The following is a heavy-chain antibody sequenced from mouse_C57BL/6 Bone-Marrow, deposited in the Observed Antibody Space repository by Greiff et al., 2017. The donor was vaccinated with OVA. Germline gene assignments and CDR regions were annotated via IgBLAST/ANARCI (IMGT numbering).Heavy chain of an antibody. J-gene: IGHJ2*01. CDR3: ARDSACYDY. V-gene: IGHV1-69*01. D-gene: IGHD3-2*02. Sequence: QVQLQQPGAELVMPGASVKLSCKASGYTFTSYWMHWVKQRPGQGLEWIGEIDPSDSSTNSNQKFKGKSTLTVDKSSSTAYMPLSILTAEDSAVDYGARDSACYDYWGQGTTLTVSS. CDR2: IDPSDSST. CDR1: GYTFTSYW.